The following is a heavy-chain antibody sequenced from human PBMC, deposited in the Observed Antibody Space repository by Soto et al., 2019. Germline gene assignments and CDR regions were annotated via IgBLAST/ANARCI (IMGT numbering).Heavy chain of an antibody. J-gene: IGHJ6*03. CDR2: IKNDGSDT. Sequence: EVQLVESGGGLVQPGGSLRLSCAASGFSLTTYWMHWVRQAPGQGLVWVSRIKNDGSDTIYADSVKGRFTISRDNAKNTLFLQMNNLRVEDTGLYYCVGEPTGDKYYLDVWGKGTTVTVSS. CDR1: GFSLTTYW. CDR3: VGEPTGDKYYLDV. V-gene: IGHV3-74*01. D-gene: IGHD7-27*01.